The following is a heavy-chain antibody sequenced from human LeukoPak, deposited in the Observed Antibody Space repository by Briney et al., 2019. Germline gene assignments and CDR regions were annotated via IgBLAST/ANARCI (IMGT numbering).Heavy chain of an antibody. Sequence: SGTLSLTCAVSGGSISSSNWWTWVRQPPGKGLEWIGEIYHSGSTNYNPSLKSRVTISVDKSKNQFSLKLSSVTAADTAVYYCARSTSYYDSSGYYRFDPWGQGTLVTVSS. CDR3: ARSTSYYDSSGYYRFDP. CDR1: GGSISSSNW. V-gene: IGHV4-4*02. J-gene: IGHJ5*02. D-gene: IGHD3-22*01. CDR2: IYHSGST.